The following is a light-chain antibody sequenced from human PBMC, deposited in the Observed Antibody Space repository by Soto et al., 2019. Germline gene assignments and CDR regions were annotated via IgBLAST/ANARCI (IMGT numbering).Light chain of an antibody. CDR2: DAS. CDR3: QQRSNWPHT. V-gene: IGKV3-11*01. Sequence: EIVLTQSPATLSLSPGERATLSCRASQSVSSYLAWYQQKPGQAPRLLIYDASSRATGIPARFSGSGSGTDFTLTISCLAPEDFAVYYCQQRSNWPHTFGGGTKVEIK. CDR1: QSVSSY. J-gene: IGKJ4*01.